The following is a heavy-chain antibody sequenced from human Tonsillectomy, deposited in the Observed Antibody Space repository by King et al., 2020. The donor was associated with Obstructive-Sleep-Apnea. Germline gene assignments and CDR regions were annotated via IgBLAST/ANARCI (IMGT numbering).Heavy chain of an antibody. V-gene: IGHV3-30*02. CDR2: TRYDGSEK. Sequence: VQLVESGGGVVQPGRSLRLSCAASGFNFSNYDIHWVRQAPGKGLEWVAFTRYDGSEKHYVDSVKGRFTISRDNSKNTVYLQMNSLRAEDTAIYYCAKEGPTEGTGAFDIWGQGTMVSVSS. CDR1: GFNFSNYD. J-gene: IGHJ3*02. D-gene: IGHD4-11*01. CDR3: AKEGPTEGTGAFDI.